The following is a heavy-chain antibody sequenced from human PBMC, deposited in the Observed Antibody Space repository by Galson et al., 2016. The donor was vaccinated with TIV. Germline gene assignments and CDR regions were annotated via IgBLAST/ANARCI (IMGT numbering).Heavy chain of an antibody. CDR2: IYRGGIT. CDR1: GFTVSTNY. Sequence: SLRLSCAVSGFTVSTNYMRWVRQAPGKGLEWVSVIYRGGITYYADSEQGRFTIPKDNSKNTLYLQMHSLRADDTAVYFCARSGATSIFGVSVNYYGMSVWVQGTTVTVSS. V-gene: IGHV3-66*01. D-gene: IGHD3-3*01. CDR3: ARSGATSIFGVSVNYYGMSV. J-gene: IGHJ6*02.